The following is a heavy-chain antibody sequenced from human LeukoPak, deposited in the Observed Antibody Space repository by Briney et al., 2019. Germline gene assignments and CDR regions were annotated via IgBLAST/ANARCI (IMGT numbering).Heavy chain of an antibody. J-gene: IGHJ4*02. CDR2: IYTSGSN. CDR1: GGSISSYY. D-gene: IGHD4-11*01. Sequence: SETLSLTCTVSGGSISSYYWSWIRQPAGKGREWIGRIYTSGSNNYNPSLRRRVIMSVDTYKHQFSLKLSSVTAADTAVYYCARVGSNFDYWGQ. CDR3: ARVGSNFDY. V-gene: IGHV4-4*07.